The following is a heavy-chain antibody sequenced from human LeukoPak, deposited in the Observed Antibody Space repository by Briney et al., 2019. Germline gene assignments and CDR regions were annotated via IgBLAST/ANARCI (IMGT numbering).Heavy chain of an antibody. D-gene: IGHD3-16*02. CDR1: GFTFSSYE. J-gene: IGHJ4*02. CDR2: ISSSGSTI. V-gene: IGHV3-48*03. CDR3: ARVDNYVWGSYRSIYFDY. Sequence: GGSLRLSCAASGFTFSSYEMNWVRQAPGKGLEWVSYISSSGSTIYYADSVKGRFTISRDNAKNSLYLQMNSLRAEDTAVYYCARVDNYVWGSYRSIYFDYWGQGTLVTVSS.